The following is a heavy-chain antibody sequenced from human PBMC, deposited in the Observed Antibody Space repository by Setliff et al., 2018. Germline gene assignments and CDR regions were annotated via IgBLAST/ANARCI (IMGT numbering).Heavy chain of an antibody. CDR3: AKGGDFGWLEHYYYYYGMDV. CDR1: GGTFSSYA. J-gene: IGHJ6*02. D-gene: IGHD6-19*01. Sequence: SVKVSCKASGGTFSSYAISGVRQAPGQGREWMGGIIPIFGTANYAQKFQVRVTMTTDTFTSTAYMELRSLRSDDTAVYYCAKGGDFGWLEHYYYYYGMDVWGQGTTVTVSS. V-gene: IGHV1-69*05. CDR2: IIPIFGTA.